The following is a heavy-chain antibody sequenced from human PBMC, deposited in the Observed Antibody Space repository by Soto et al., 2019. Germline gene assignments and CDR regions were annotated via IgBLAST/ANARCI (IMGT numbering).Heavy chain of an antibody. J-gene: IGHJ5*02. CDR2: ITAYTDDP. CDR1: GNXXXNFG. CDR3: ARVIPGAEAWFDP. D-gene: IGHD2-2*01. V-gene: IGHV1-18*01. Sequence: QGQLVQXXXEVKKPGASVKVSCTASGNXXXNFGVTWVRQAPXXXXXGMGWITAYTDDPNYAQKFQGRVTMTIDTSTSTAYLDLRSLTSDDTAVYYCARVIPGAEAWFDPWGQGTLVTVSS.